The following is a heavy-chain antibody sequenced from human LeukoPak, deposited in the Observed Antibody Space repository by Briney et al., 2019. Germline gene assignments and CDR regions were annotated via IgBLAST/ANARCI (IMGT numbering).Heavy chain of an antibody. D-gene: IGHD5-18*01. V-gene: IGHV4-39*07. CDR1: GGSISSSDYY. J-gene: IGHJ4*02. Sequence: SETLSLTCTVSGGSISSSDYYWGWIRQPPGKGLEWIGEINHSGSTNYNPSLKSRVTISVDTSKNQFSLELSSVTAADTAVYYCARGSNTADDYWGQGTLVTVSS. CDR2: INHSGST. CDR3: ARGSNTADDY.